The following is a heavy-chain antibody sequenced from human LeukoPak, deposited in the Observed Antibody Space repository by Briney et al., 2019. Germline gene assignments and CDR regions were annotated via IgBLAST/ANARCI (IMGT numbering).Heavy chain of an antibody. J-gene: IGHJ4*02. Sequence: GGSLRLSCAASGFTVSSNYMSWVRQAPGKGLEWVSVIYSGGSTYYADSVKGRFTISRDNAKNSVYLQMNSLRAEDTAVYYCARGIAVAGAGQVYWGQGTLVTVSS. D-gene: IGHD6-19*01. CDR3: ARGIAVAGAGQVY. V-gene: IGHV3-53*01. CDR2: IYSGGST. CDR1: GFTVSSNY.